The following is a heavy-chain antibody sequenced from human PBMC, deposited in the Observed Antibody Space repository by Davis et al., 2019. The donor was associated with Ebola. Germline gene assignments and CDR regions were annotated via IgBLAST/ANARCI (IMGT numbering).Heavy chain of an antibody. V-gene: IGHV3-30-3*01. Sequence: LSLTCAASGFTFSSYAMHWVRQAPGKGLEWVAVISYDGSNKYYADSVKGRFTISRDNSKNTLYLQMNSLRAEDTAVYYCARDLGRNQSKYRNFGYWGQGTLVTVSS. CDR3: ARDLGRNQSKYRNFGY. J-gene: IGHJ4*02. D-gene: IGHD2/OR15-2a*01. CDR2: ISYDGSNK. CDR1: GFTFSSYA.